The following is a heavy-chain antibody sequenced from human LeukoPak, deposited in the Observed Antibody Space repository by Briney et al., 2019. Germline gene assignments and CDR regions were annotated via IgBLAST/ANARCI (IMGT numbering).Heavy chain of an antibody. CDR1: GFTFSSYV. CDR2: ISGSGDDT. V-gene: IGHV3-23*01. CDR3: AKGSKGTYDY. Sequence: GGSLRLSCSASGFTFSSYVMTWVRQAPGQGLEWVSAISGSGDDTYYADSVKGRFTISRDNSKNTLYLQMNSLRAEDTAMYYCAKGSKGTYDYWGQGTLVTVSS. J-gene: IGHJ4*02.